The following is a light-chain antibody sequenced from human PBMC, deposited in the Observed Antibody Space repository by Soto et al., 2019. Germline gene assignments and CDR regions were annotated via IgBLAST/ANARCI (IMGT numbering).Light chain of an antibody. Sequence: DIGMTQSPLSLPVAPGVAASISFRCSQSLLQSNEYNYFNWYLHKQGQSPQLQIYLAFTRASGVPDRFSGSGSGTDFTLKISRVEAEDVGVYYCMQALQTPPMYTFGQGTKVDIK. J-gene: IGKJ2*01. CDR3: MQALQTPPMYT. CDR2: LAF. CDR1: QSLLQSNEYNY. V-gene: IGKV2-28*01.